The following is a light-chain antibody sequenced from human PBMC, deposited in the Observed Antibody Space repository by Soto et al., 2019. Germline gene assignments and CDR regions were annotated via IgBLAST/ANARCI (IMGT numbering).Light chain of an antibody. CDR3: QQSSSTPQT. CDR1: QSIRNY. V-gene: IGKV1-39*01. Sequence: DIQMTQSPSSLSASVGDRVTITCRASQSIRNYLSWYQQKPGKAPKLLINVASTLQSGVPSRFSGSGSGTDFPLAISSLQPEDFATYYCQQSSSTPQTFGGGTRVEIK. J-gene: IGKJ4*01. CDR2: VAS.